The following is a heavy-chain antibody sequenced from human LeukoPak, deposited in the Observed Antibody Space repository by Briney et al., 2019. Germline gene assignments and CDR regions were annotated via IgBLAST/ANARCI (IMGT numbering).Heavy chain of an antibody. V-gene: IGHV1-2*02. CDR2: INPNSGGT. CDR1: GYTFTSYY. J-gene: IGHJ6*02. D-gene: IGHD2-2*01. Sequence: APVKVSCKASGYTFTSYYMHWVRQAPGQGLEWMGIINPNSGGTNYAQKFQGRVTMTRDTSISTAYMELSRLRSDDTAVYYCAAGIVVVPAAKREDYYYGMDVWGQGTTVTVSS. CDR3: AAGIVVVPAAKREDYYYGMDV.